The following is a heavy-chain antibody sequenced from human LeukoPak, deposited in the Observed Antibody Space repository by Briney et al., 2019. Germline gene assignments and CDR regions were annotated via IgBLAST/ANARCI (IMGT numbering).Heavy chain of an antibody. CDR3: AKTRFSQV. D-gene: IGHD3-3*01. V-gene: IGHV3-21*04. J-gene: IGHJ3*01. CDR2: VSSSSSYI. Sequence: PGGSLRLSCAASGFTFSSYSMNWVRQPPGKGLEWVSSVSSSSSYIYYADSVKGRFIISRDNAKNSLYLQMDSLTAEDTAVYYCAKTRFSQVWGQGTMVTVSS. CDR1: GFTFSSYS.